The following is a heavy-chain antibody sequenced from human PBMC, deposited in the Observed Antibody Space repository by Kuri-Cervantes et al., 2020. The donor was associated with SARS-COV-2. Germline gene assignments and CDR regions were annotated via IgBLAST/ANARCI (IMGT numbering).Heavy chain of an antibody. V-gene: IGHV1-18*04. CDR3: ARDQDPIRLLAGYDY. CDR1: GYTFTSYY. Sequence: ASVKVSCKASGYTFTSYYMHWVRQAPGQGLEWMGWISAYNGNTNYAQKLQGRVTMTTDTSTSTAYMELRSLRSDDTAVYYCARDQDPIRLLAGYDYWGQGTLVTVSS. D-gene: IGHD3-3*01. J-gene: IGHJ4*02. CDR2: ISAYNGNT.